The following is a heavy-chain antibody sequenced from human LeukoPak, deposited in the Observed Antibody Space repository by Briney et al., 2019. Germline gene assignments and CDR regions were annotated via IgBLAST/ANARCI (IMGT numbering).Heavy chain of an antibody. CDR1: AGSISSSSHH. CDR3: VRHDGRGGATMGALDS. V-gene: IGHV4-39*01. J-gene: IGHJ4*02. CDR2: IYYGRTT. Sequence: SETLSLTCTVSAGSISSSSHHWGWIRQSPGKGLEWIGSIYYGRTTYYNPSLNSRVTISVVTSKNQFSLQLNSVTAADTAVYYCVRHDGRGGATMGALDSWGQGSLVTVSS. D-gene: IGHD5-12*01.